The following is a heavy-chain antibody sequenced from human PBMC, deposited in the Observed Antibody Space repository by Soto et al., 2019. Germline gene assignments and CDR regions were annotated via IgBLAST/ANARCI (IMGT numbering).Heavy chain of an antibody. CDR2: VNPTGGSP. CDR3: SRNSSPY. D-gene: IGHD2-21*01. CDR1: GYDFTRYF. J-gene: IGHJ4*02. Sequence: ASVKVSCKTSGYDFTRYFIHWVRQAPGQGLEWMVKVNPTGGSPTFGQKFQGRVTVTTDTSTSTVYMELSSLRSDDTAVYYCSRNSSPYWGQGTLVTVSS. V-gene: IGHV1-46*03.